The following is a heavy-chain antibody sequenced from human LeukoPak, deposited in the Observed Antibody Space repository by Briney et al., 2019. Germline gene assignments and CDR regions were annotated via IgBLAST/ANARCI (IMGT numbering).Heavy chain of an antibody. D-gene: IGHD4-17*01. J-gene: IGHJ4*02. CDR2: ISGSSGLT. Sequence: GGSLRLSCAASGFTVSSNYMSWVRQAPGRGLEWVSAISGSSGLTYYADSVKGRFTISRDNSKNTLFLQMNSLRAEDTAVYYCARRGESASYGDYRFDYWGQGTLVTVSS. CDR1: GFTVSSNY. CDR3: ARRGESASYGDYRFDY. V-gene: IGHV3-23*01.